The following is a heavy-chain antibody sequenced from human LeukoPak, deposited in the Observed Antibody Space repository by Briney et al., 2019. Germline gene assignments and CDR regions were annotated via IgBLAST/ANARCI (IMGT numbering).Heavy chain of an antibody. Sequence: SQTLSLTCAISGDSVSSDSAAWNWIRQSPSRGLEWLGRTYYRSRWSNNYALSVKSRITINPDTSGNQFSLQLNSVTPEDTALYYCARGDQAFDYWGQGTLVTVSS. CDR2: TYYRSRWSN. CDR1: GDSVSSDSAA. CDR3: ARGDQAFDY. J-gene: IGHJ4*02. V-gene: IGHV6-1*01. D-gene: IGHD2-2*01.